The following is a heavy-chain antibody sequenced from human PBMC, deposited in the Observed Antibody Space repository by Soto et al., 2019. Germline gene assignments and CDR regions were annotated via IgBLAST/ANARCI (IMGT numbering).Heavy chain of an antibody. CDR2: INAGNGNT. CDR1: GYTFTTYP. Sequence: QVQLVQSGAEVKKPGASVKVSCKTSGYTFTTYPMHWVRQAPGQRLEWMGWINAGNGNTKYSQKFQGRVTITRDTAASTAYMELSSLRSEDTAVYYCARGLTMVRVLILDAFAMWGQGTMVTVSS. CDR3: ARGLTMVRVLILDAFAM. D-gene: IGHD3-10*01. V-gene: IGHV1-3*01. J-gene: IGHJ3*02.